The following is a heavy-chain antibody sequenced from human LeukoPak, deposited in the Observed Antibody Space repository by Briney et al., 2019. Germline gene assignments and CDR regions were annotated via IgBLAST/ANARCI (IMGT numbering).Heavy chain of an antibody. Sequence: ASVTVSCTASGYTFTSYDINWVRQATGQGLEWMGWMNPNSGNTGYAQKFQGRVTMTRNTSISTAYMELSSLRSEDTAVYYCASDYCTNGVCYDGFDPWGQGTLVTVSS. CDR1: GYTFTSYD. V-gene: IGHV1-8*01. CDR3: ASDYCTNGVCYDGFDP. J-gene: IGHJ5*02. CDR2: MNPNSGNT. D-gene: IGHD2-8*01.